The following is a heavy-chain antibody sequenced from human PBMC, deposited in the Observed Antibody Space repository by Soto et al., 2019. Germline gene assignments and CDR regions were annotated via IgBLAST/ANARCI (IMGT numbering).Heavy chain of an antibody. CDR1: GGSISDNW. CDR3: ARHIAVSGTRGFDY. CDR2: IYHTGNR. Sequence: QVQLQESGPGLMQPSGTLSLTCAVSGGSISDNWWSWVRQPPGKGLEWIGEIYHTGNRHYNPSLEGRVTISVDKSKNHLSLNLNSVTAADTAVYYCARHIAVSGTRGFDYWGQGILVTVSS. J-gene: IGHJ4*02. D-gene: IGHD6-19*01. V-gene: IGHV4-4*02.